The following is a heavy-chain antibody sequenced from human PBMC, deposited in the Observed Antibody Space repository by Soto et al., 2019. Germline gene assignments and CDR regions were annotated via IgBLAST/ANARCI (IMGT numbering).Heavy chain of an antibody. Sequence: ASVKVSCKASGYTFTSYGISWVRQAPGQGLEWMGWISAYNGNTNYAQKLQGRVTMTTDTSTSTAYMELRSLRSDDTAVYYCARDIYSYGYSSFDYWGQGTLVTVSS. V-gene: IGHV1-18*01. CDR1: GYTFTSYG. D-gene: IGHD5-18*01. J-gene: IGHJ4*02. CDR3: ARDIYSYGYSSFDY. CDR2: ISAYNGNT.